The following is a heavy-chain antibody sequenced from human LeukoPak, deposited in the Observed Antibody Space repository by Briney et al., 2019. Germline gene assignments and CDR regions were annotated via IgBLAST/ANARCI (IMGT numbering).Heavy chain of an antibody. D-gene: IGHD6-13*01. Sequence: GGSLRLSCAASGFTFSDYYMSWIRQAPGKGLERVSYISSSGSTIYYADSVKGRFTISRDNAKNSLYLQMNSLRAEDTAVYYCARDQGYSPAAPGGYYFDYWGQGTLVTVSS. CDR1: GFTFSDYY. CDR2: ISSSGSTI. V-gene: IGHV3-11*01. J-gene: IGHJ4*02. CDR3: ARDQGYSPAAPGGYYFDY.